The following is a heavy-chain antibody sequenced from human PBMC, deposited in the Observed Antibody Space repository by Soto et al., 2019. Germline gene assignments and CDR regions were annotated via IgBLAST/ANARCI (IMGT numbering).Heavy chain of an antibody. J-gene: IGHJ4*02. CDR1: GGSIISDY. Sequence: VQLQESGPGLVKPSETLSLTCTVSGGSIISDYWSWIRQPPGKGLEWIGYISYSGSTNYNPSLKSLGTIAVDTSKNQFSLKLSSVTAADTAVYYWARVLSGSSLFDYWGQGTLVTVSS. CDR3: ARVLSGSSLFDY. D-gene: IGHD1-26*01. CDR2: ISYSGST. V-gene: IGHV4-59*01.